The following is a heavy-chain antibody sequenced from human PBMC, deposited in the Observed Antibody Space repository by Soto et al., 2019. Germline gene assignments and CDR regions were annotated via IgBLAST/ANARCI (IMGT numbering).Heavy chain of an antibody. D-gene: IGHD5-12*01. CDR2: TYYRSKWYN. CDR3: AKGDNLGPKTGYAFDP. Sequence: SQTLSLPCAISGDSVSSNSAAWNWIRQSPSRGLEWLGRTYYRSKWYNDYAVSVKSRITINPDTSKNQFSLQLNSVTPEDTAVYFCAKGDNLGPKTGYAFDPWGQGIMVTVSS. J-gene: IGHJ5*02. V-gene: IGHV6-1*01. CDR1: GDSVSSNSAA.